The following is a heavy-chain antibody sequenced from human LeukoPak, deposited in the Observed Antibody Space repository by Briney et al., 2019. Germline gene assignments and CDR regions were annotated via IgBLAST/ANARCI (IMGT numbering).Heavy chain of an antibody. CDR3: ARGRTVLRFLEWSDYYSMDV. Sequence: ASVKVSCKASGYTFTSYDINWVRQATGQGLEWMGWMNPNSGNTGYAQKFQGRVTMTRNTSISTAYMELSSLRSEDTAVYYCARGRTVLRFLEWSDYYSMDVWGQGTTVTVSS. CDR2: MNPNSGNT. CDR1: GYTFTSYD. D-gene: IGHD3-3*01. V-gene: IGHV1-8*01. J-gene: IGHJ6*02.